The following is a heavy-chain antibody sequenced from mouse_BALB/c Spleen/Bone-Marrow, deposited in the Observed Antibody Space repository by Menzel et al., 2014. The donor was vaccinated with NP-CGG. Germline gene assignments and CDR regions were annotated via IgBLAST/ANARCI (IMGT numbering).Heavy chain of an antibody. CDR1: GFDFSRYW. J-gene: IGHJ2*01. V-gene: IGHV4-1*02. CDR3: ARQGYYGKGDY. Sequence: VQLKDSGGGLVQPGGSPKLSCAASGFDFSRYWMSWVRQAPGKGLEWIGEINPDSSTINYTPSLKDKFIISRDNAKNTLYLQMSKVRSEDTALYYCARQGYYGKGDYWGQGTTLTVSS. CDR2: INPDSSTI. D-gene: IGHD2-1*01.